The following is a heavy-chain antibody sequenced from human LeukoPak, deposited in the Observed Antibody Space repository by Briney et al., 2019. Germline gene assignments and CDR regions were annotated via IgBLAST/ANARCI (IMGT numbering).Heavy chain of an antibody. CDR3: AKIGFVAKWYLDY. Sequence: GGSLRLSCAASGFIFSDHGRVWVRQVPGKGLEWLSSISRDSTLTYYADSVKGRFAISRDNSRNTLYLHMNGLTADDTALYYCAKIGFVAKWYLDYWGQGALVTVSS. J-gene: IGHJ4*02. CDR2: ISRDSTLT. V-gene: IGHV3-23*01. CDR1: GFIFSDHG. D-gene: IGHD3-3*01.